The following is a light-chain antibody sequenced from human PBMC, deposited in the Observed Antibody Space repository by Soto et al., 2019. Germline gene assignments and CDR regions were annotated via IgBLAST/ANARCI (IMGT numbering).Light chain of an antibody. CDR2: AAS. Sequence: DIQMTQSPSSLSASVGDRVTITCRASQAITNDLSWYQQKPGEPPKRLIYAASTLHSGVPSRFSGSGSGTEFTLTISSLQPEDFATYFCLQHNSYPRTFDQGTKVEIK. J-gene: IGKJ1*01. CDR3: LQHNSYPRT. V-gene: IGKV1-17*01. CDR1: QAITND.